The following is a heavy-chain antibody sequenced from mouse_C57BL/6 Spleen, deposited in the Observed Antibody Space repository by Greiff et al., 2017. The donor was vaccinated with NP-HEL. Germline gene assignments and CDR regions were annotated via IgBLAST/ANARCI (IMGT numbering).Heavy chain of an antibody. CDR2: ISYDGSN. V-gene: IGHV3-6*01. J-gene: IGHJ2*01. CDR3: ARSGYDPYYFDY. Sequence: EVQRVESGPGLVKPSQSLSLTCSVTGYSITSGYYWNWIRQFPGNKLEWMGYISYDGSNNYNPSLKNRISITRDTSKNQFFLKLNSVTTEDTATYYCARSGYDPYYFDYWGQGTTLTVSS. D-gene: IGHD2-3*01. CDR1: GYSITSGYY.